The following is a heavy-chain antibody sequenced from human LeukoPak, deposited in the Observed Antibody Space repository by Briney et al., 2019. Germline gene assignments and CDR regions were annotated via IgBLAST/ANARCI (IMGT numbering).Heavy chain of an antibody. J-gene: IGHJ4*02. V-gene: IGHV4-59*01. Sequence: PSETLSLTCTVSGGSISSYYWSWIRQPPGKGLEWIGYIYYSGSTNYNPSLKSRVTISVDTSKNQSSLKLSSVTAADTAVYYCARGTVAVAFDYWGQGTLVTVSS. CDR1: GGSISSYY. CDR3: ARGTVAVAFDY. D-gene: IGHD6-19*01. CDR2: IYYSGST.